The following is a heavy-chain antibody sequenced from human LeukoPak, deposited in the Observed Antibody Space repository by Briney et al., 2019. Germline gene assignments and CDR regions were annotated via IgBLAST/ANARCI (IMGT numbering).Heavy chain of an antibody. CDR3: ARVGDYDSSGYYY. CDR2: ISSNGGST. V-gene: IGHV3-64*01. CDR1: GFTFSSYA. D-gene: IGHD3-22*01. J-gene: IGHJ4*02. Sequence: GGSLRLSCAASGFTFSSYAMHWVRQAPGEGLEYVSAISSNGGSTYYANSVKGRFTISRDNSKNTLYLQMGSLRAEDMAVYYCARVGDYDSSGYYYWGQGTLVTVSS.